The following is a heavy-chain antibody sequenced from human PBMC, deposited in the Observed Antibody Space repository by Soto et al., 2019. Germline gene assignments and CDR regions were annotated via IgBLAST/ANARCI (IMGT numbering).Heavy chain of an antibody. D-gene: IGHD3-10*01. J-gene: IGHJ6*02. CDR1: GFTFSSYA. CDR3: AGGGGDYYYGMDV. CDR2: ISGSGGST. Sequence: GGSLRLSCAASGFTFSSYAMSWVRQAPGKGLEWVSAISGSGGSTYYADSVKGRFTISRDNSKNTLYLQMNSLRAEDTAVYYCAGGGGDYYYGMDVWGQGTTVTVSS. V-gene: IGHV3-23*01.